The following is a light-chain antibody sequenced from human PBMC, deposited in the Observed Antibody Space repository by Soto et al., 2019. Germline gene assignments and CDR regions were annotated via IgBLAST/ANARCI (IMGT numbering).Light chain of an antibody. Sequence: QSALTQPASLSGSPGQSITISCTGTSSDVGGSGLVSWYQFHPGKAPKLLIYEVTNRPSGVSNRFSGSKSGNTASLTISGLQAEDEAEYYCSSYCLSYGSIETSATVVFGGGTKLTVL. V-gene: IGLV2-23*02. J-gene: IGLJ2*01. CDR2: EVT. CDR1: SSDVGGSGL. CDR3: SSYCLSYGSIETSATVV.